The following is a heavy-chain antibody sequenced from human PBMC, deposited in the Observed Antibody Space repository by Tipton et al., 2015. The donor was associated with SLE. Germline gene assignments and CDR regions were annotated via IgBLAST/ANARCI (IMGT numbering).Heavy chain of an antibody. CDR2: ISSSGST. J-gene: IGHJ4*02. V-gene: IGHV4-4*08. CDR1: GGSISSNY. CDR3: ASTFYYDTSGYVH. D-gene: IGHD3-22*01. Sequence: TLSLTCTVSGGSISSNYWSLIRQPPGKGLEWIGHISSSGSTNYNPSLKSRVTISVDTSKNQFSLKLTSVTAADTAVYYCASTFYYDTSGYVHWGQGTLVTVSS.